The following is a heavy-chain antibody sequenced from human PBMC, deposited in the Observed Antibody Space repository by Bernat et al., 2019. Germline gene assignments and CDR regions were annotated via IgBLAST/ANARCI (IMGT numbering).Heavy chain of an antibody. V-gene: IGHV3-48*03. CDR3: ASGGSGRPYDY. J-gene: IGHJ4*02. D-gene: IGHD6-19*01. Sequence: EVQLVESGGGLVQPGGSLRLSCAASGFTFSSYEMNWVRQAPGKGLEWVSYISSRGSTMYYAGSVKGRITISRDNDKNSLYLQMKSLGAEDTAVYYCASGGSGRPYDYWGQGTLVTVSS. CDR1: GFTFSSYE. CDR2: ISSRGSTM.